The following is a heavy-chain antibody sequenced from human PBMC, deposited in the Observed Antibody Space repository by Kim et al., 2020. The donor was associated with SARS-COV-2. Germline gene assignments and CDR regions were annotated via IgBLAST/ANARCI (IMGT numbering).Heavy chain of an antibody. CDR1: GFTFSSYW. D-gene: IGHD2-2*01. CDR2: IKQDGSEK. J-gene: IGHJ6*02. CDR3: ARDYAVVPAEAGYYYYGMDV. V-gene: IGHV3-7*03. Sequence: GGSLRLSCAASGFTFSSYWMSWVRQAPGKGLEWVANIKQDGSEKYYVDSVKGRFTISRDNAKNSLYLQMNSLRAEDTAVYYCARDYAVVPAEAGYYYYGMDVWGQGTTVTVSS.